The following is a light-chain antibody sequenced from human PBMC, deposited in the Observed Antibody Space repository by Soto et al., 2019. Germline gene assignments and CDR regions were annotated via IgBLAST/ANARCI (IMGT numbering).Light chain of an antibody. CDR1: QSVSSY. J-gene: IGKJ3*01. V-gene: IGKV3-11*01. Sequence: EIVLTQSPATLSLSAGERATLSFRASQSVSSYLAWYQQKRGQVPRLLIYDASKRATGIPARFSSSGSGTELNLTILSLELEVFAIYYWQQYRNCRFTFRPGTKAHIK. CDR3: QQYRNCRFT. CDR2: DAS.